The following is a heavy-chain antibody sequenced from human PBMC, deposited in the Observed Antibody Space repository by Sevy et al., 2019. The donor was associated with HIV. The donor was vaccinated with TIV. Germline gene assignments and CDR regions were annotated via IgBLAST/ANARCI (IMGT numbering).Heavy chain of an antibody. CDR3: ATTKDYYDSSGNPFDY. CDR1: GYTLAKFS. CDR2: FDPEDGDPEDGKT. J-gene: IGHJ4*02. V-gene: IGHV1-24*01. Sequence: ASVKVSCKVSGYTLAKFSIHWVRQAPGKGLEWMTSFDPEDGDPEDGKTIYAQKFLGRVTMTEVTSTDTAYMELSSLRSDDTAVYYCATTKDYYDSSGNPFDYWGQGTLVTVSS. D-gene: IGHD3-22*01.